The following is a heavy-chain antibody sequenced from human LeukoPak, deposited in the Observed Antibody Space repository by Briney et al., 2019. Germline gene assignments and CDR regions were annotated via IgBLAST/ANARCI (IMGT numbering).Heavy chain of an antibody. CDR1: GYTFTSYY. V-gene: IGHV1-46*01. D-gene: IGHD1-26*01. CDR3: ARWDPVGATDY. J-gene: IGHJ4*02. CDR2: INPSGGST. Sequence: ASVKVSCKASGYTFTSYYMRWVRQAPGQGLEWMGIINPSGGSTSYAQKFQGRVTMTRDTSTSTVYMELSSLRSEDTAVYYCARWDPVGATDYWGQGTLVTVSS.